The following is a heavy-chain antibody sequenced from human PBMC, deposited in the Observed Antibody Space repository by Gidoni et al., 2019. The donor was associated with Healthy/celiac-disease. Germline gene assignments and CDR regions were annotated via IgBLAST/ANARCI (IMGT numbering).Heavy chain of an antibody. CDR3: ARVPDYYDSSEGAFDI. J-gene: IGHJ3*02. D-gene: IGHD3-22*01. CDR2: ISSSGSTI. Sequence: LDWVSYISSSGSTIYYADSVKGRFTISRDNAKNSLYLQMNSLRAEDTAVYYCARVPDYYDSSEGAFDIWGQGTMVTVSS. V-gene: IGHV3-11*01.